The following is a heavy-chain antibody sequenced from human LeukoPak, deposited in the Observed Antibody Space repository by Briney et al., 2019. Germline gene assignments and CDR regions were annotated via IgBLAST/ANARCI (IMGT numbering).Heavy chain of an antibody. CDR2: INIGGTNT. CDR3: ATDGAGFDT. CDR1: GFTFSNAW. J-gene: IGHJ5*02. V-gene: IGHV3-11*01. Sequence: GGSLRLSCAASGFTFSNAWMSWVRQAPGKGLEWLSYINIGGTNTHYADSVKGRFTISRDNAKKSLYLEMNNLRAEDTAVYYCATDGAGFDTWGQGVLVTVSS.